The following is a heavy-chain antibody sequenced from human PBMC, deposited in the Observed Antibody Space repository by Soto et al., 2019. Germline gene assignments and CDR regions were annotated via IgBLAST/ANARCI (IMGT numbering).Heavy chain of an antibody. J-gene: IGHJ6*04. CDR3: AREIASRL. V-gene: IGHV3-7*01. Sequence: EVQVVESGGGLVQPGGSLRLSCAASGFTFTSYWMTWVRQAPGRGLEGVANINKDGSGKSYVDSVKGRFTISRDNAKSSLYLQMNSLRADDTAVYYCAREIASRLWGKGTTVIVSS. D-gene: IGHD2-21*01. CDR1: GFTFTSYW. CDR2: INKDGSGK.